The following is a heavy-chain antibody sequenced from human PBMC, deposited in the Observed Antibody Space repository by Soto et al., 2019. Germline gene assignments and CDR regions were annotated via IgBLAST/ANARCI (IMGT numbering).Heavy chain of an antibody. CDR1: GFTFSSYA. J-gene: IGHJ4*02. V-gene: IGHV3-23*01. D-gene: IGHD3-10*01. Sequence: GGSLRLSCAASGFTFSSYAMSWVRQAPGKGLEWVSAISGSGDSTYYADSVKGRFTISRDNSKNTLYLQMNSLRAEDTAVYYCARDTMVRGVNLRTFDYWGQGTLVTVSS. CDR2: ISGSGDST. CDR3: ARDTMVRGVNLRTFDY.